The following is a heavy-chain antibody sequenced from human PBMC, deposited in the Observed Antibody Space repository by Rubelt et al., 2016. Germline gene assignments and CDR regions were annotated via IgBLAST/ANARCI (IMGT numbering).Heavy chain of an antibody. D-gene: IGHD3-9*01. CDR1: GFSFGSHW. V-gene: IGHV3-7*01. CDR2: IKQLGSEK. J-gene: IGHJ3*02. Sequence: GGSLRLSCVGSGFSFGSHWMSWVRQAPGKGLEWVASIKQLGSEKHYVDSVRARFTISRDDARSSLFLQMNSLRADDTAVYYCGRELAILHNAFDIWGQGTMVTVSS. CDR3: GRELAILHNAFDI.